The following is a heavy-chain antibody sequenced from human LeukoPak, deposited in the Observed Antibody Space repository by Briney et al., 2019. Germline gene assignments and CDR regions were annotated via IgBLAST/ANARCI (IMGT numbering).Heavy chain of an antibody. J-gene: IGHJ4*02. CDR2: ISSDGGST. CDR1: RFSFNTYW. Sequence: GVSLRLSCAVSRFSFNTYWMHWVRQAPGMGLVWVSRISSDGGSTSYADSVKDRFTISRDNAKNTLCLQMNTLRAEDTAIYYCVRGRYYLDYWGQGTLVTVSS. V-gene: IGHV3-74*01. CDR3: VRGRYYLDY. D-gene: IGHD5-24*01.